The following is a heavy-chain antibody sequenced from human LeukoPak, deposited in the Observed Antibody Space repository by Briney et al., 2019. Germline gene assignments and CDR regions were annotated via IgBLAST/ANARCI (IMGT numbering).Heavy chain of an antibody. V-gene: IGHV3-21*01. CDR1: GFTFSSYS. CDR3: ARDHNPASFDY. Sequence: GGSLRLSCAASGFTFSSYSMNWVRQAPEKGLEWVSSISSSSSYIYYADSVKGRFTISRDNAKNSLYLQMNSLRAEDTAVYYRARDHNPASFDYWGQGTLVTVSS. D-gene: IGHD1-14*01. CDR2: ISSSSSYI. J-gene: IGHJ4*02.